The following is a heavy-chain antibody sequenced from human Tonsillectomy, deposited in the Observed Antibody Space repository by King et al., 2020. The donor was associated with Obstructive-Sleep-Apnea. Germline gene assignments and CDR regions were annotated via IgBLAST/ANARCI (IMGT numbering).Heavy chain of an antibody. Sequence: VQLQESGPGLVKPSETLSLTCSVSGGSISNYYWSWIRQPPGKGLEWIAFIHSSGSTNDNPSLRGRVTISLDTSRDQFSLKLSSVTAAANAVYYCVGQPPTRDRYFDLWGRGTLVTVSS. V-gene: IGHV4-59*08. CDR1: GGSISNYY. J-gene: IGHJ2*01. CDR2: IHSSGST. D-gene: IGHD1-26*01. CDR3: VGQPPTRDRYFDL.